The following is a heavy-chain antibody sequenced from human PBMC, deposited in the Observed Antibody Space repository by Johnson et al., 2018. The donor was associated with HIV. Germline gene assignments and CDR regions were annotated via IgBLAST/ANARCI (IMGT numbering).Heavy chain of an antibody. CDR2: LFSGGTT. D-gene: IGHD5-24*01. CDR3: ARACRDGYTCDAFDI. J-gene: IGHJ3*02. Sequence: VQLVESGGGVVRPGGSLRLSCAASGFTFNDYGMSWVRQAPGKGLEWVSVLFSGGTTYYADSVKGRFTISRDNSKNTLYLQMNSLGAEDTAVYYCARACRDGYTCDAFDIWGQGTMVTVSS. V-gene: IGHV3-66*01. CDR1: GFTFNDYG.